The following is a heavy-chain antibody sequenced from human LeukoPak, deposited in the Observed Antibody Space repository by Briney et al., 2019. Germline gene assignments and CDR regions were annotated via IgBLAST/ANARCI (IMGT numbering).Heavy chain of an antibody. CDR1: GGSISSYY. D-gene: IGHD2-2*01. V-gene: IGHV4-34*01. CDR3: ARVNPIVVVPAAKSRYFDY. J-gene: IGHJ4*02. CDR2: INHSGST. Sequence: PSETLSFTCTVSGGSISSYYWSWIRQPPGKGLEWIGEINHSGSTNYNPSLKSRVTISVDTSKNQSSLKLSSVTAADTAVYYCARVNPIVVVPAAKSRYFDYWGQGTLVTVSS.